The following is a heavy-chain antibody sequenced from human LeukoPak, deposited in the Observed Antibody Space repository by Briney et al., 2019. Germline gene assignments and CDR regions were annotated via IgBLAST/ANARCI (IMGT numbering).Heavy chain of an antibody. Sequence: SETLSLTCTVSGGSIRSHYWSWIRQPPGKGLEWIGYIYYSGSTDYNPSLKSRATISVDTSKNQFSLKLRSVTGADTAVYYCARMVGYCSSTSCYIDWFDPWGQGTLVTVSS. CDR1: GGSIRSHY. CDR2: IYYSGST. J-gene: IGHJ5*02. V-gene: IGHV4-59*11. CDR3: ARMVGYCSSTSCYIDWFDP. D-gene: IGHD2-2*02.